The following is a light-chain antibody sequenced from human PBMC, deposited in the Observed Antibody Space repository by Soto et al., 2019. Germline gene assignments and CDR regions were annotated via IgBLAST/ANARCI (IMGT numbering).Light chain of an antibody. CDR1: TSSIGRNY. CDR2: RNN. CDR3: AAWDDSLSGLYV. Sequence: QLVLTQPPSASGTPGQRVTISCSGGTSSIGRNYVYWYQQLPGTAPKLVIYRNNQRPSGVADRFSGSKSGTSASLAIRGLRSEDEADYYCAAWDDSLSGLYVFGTGTKVTVL. J-gene: IGLJ1*01. V-gene: IGLV1-47*01.